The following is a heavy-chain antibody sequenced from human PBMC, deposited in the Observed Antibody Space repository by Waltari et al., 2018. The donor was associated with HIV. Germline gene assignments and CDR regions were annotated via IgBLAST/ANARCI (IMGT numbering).Heavy chain of an antibody. V-gene: IGHV3-23*04. CDR1: GFTFTHFA. J-gene: IGHJ4*02. CDR2: IGGSGGST. CDR3: AKDDSTGSSGYYPFHY. D-gene: IGHD3-22*01. Sequence: EVQLVESGGGLVQPGGSLRLSCAASGFTFTHFAMNWVRQAPGKGLGWVSAIGGSGGSTYYADSVKGRFTISRENAKNTLYLQMNSLRAEDTALYYCAKDDSTGSSGYYPFHYWGQGTLITVSS.